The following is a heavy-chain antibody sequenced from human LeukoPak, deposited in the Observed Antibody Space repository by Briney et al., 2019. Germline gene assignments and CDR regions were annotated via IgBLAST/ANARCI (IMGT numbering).Heavy chain of an antibody. D-gene: IGHD6-13*01. J-gene: IGHJ5*02. Sequence: SETLSLTCTVSGASISSDYWNWIRQPPGKGLEWIGYIYYSGSTNYNPSLKSRVTISVDTSKNQFSLKLSSVTAADTAVYYCAVMYSSSWYWFNPWGQGTLVTVSS. V-gene: IGHV4-59*08. CDR3: AVMYSSSWYWFNP. CDR1: GASISSDY. CDR2: IYYSGST.